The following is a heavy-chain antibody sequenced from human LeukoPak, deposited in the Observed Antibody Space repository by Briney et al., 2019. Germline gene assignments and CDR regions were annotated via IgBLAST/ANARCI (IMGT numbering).Heavy chain of an antibody. CDR3: AKGYSSGWEYYYYMDV. V-gene: IGHV3-9*03. D-gene: IGHD6-25*01. CDR1: GFTFDDYA. Sequence: GGSLRLSCAASGFTFDDYAMHWVRQAPGKGLGWVSGISWNSGSIGYADSVKGRFTISRDNAKNSLYLQMNSLRAEDMALYYCAKGYSSGWEYYYYMDVWGKGTTVTVSS. CDR2: ISWNSGSI. J-gene: IGHJ6*03.